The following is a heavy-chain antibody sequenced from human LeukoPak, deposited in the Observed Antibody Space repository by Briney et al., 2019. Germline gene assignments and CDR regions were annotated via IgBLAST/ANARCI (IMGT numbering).Heavy chain of an antibody. CDR2: VYYSGSI. CDR3: ARVGISSWPTKAIYYYYYMDV. CDR1: GGSISTYY. V-gene: IGHV4-59*01. Sequence: SSETLSLTCTVSGGSISTYYWSWIRQPPGKGLEWIGYVYYSGSIKYNPPLKNRVTISVDTSKNQFSLKLSSVTAADTAVYYCARVGISSWPTKAIYYYYYMDVWGKGTTVTVSS. D-gene: IGHD6-13*01. J-gene: IGHJ6*03.